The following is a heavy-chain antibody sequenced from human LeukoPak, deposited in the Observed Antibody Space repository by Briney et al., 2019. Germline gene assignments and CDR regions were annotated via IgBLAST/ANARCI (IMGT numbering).Heavy chain of an antibody. CDR1: RFTFSDYY. CDR3: ARAPLSGPFWFDP. CDR2: ISSSGSTI. J-gene: IGHJ5*02. D-gene: IGHD3-3*01. V-gene: IGHV3-11*01. Sequence: GGSLRLSCAASRFTFSDYYMSWIRQAPGKGLEWVSYISSSGSTIYYADSVKGRFTISRDNAKNSLYLQMNSLRAEDTAVYYCARAPLSGPFWFDPWGQGTLVTVSS.